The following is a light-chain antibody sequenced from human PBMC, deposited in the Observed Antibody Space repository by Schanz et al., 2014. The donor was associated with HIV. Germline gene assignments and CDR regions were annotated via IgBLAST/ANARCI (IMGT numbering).Light chain of an antibody. J-gene: IGKJ4*01. CDR2: AAS. Sequence: DIQMTQSPSSLSASVGDRVTITCRASQGIRNDLGWYQQKPGKAPKLLISAASSLQTGVPSRFSGSGYGTLFTLSIRSLQPEDFGYYYCQQSYTKPLTFGGGTKVEVK. CDR3: QQSYTKPLT. V-gene: IGKV1-39*01. CDR1: QGIRND.